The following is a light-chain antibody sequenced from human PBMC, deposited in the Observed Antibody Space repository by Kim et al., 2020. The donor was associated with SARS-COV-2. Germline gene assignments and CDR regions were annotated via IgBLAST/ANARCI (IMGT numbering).Light chain of an antibody. CDR3: QACVSSTALYV. V-gene: IGLV3-1*01. Sequence: PGQTASITSSRERLGGKFACWYQQRPGESPVLVIYQDNKRPSGLPERFSGSNSGNTATLTISGTQAIDEADYHCQACVSSTALYVFGTGTKVTAL. J-gene: IGLJ1*01. CDR2: QDN. CDR1: RLGGKF.